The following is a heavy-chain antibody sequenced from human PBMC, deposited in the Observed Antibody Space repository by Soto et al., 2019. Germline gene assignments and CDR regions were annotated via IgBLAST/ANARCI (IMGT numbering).Heavy chain of an antibody. CDR1: GFTFSSYS. CDR3: ARVYPRALFEDAFDI. CDR2: ISSSSSYI. V-gene: IGHV3-21*01. D-gene: IGHD3-10*01. J-gene: IGHJ3*02. Sequence: GGSLRLSCAASGFTFSSYSMNWVRQAPGKGLEWVSSISSSSSYIYYADSVKGRFTISRDNAKNSLYLQMNSLRAEDTAVYYCARVYPRALFEDAFDIWGQGTMVTVSS.